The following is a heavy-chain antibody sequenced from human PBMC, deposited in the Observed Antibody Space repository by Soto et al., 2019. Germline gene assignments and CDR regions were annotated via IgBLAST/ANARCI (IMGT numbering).Heavy chain of an antibody. D-gene: IGHD6-13*01. J-gene: IGHJ6*02. CDR1: GGTFSSYA. CDR2: IIPIFGTA. V-gene: IGHV1-69*13. CDR3: ARDEGIAAAGTNYYYYGMDV. Sequence: ASVKVSCKASGGTFSSYAISWVRQAPGQGLEWMGGIIPIFGTANYAQKFQGRVTITADESTSTAYMELSSLRSEDTAVYYCARDEGIAAAGTNYYYYGMDVWGQGTTVTVSS.